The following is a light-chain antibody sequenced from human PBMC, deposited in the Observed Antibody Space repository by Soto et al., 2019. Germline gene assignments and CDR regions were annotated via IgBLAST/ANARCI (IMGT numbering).Light chain of an antibody. CDR2: TAS. CDR1: QSISSY. J-gene: IGKJ4*01. Sequence: IQMTQSPSSLSASVGDRVTITCRASQSISSYLNWYQQKAGTAPKLLIYTASSLQSGVPSRFSGSGSGTDFTLTISSLQPEDFVTYYCQQSHSTPLTFGGGTKVEIK. V-gene: IGKV1-39*01. CDR3: QQSHSTPLT.